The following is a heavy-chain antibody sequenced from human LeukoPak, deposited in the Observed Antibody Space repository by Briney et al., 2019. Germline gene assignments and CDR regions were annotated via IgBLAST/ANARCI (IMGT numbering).Heavy chain of an antibody. Sequence: SQTLSLTCAISGDSVSSNSASWNWIRQAPSRGLEWLGRTYYRSKWYNDYAVSVKSRITINPDTSKNQFSLQLNPVTPEDTAVYYCARGPLDTIFGVVTISYYYYMDVWGKGTTVTVSS. D-gene: IGHD3-3*01. CDR1: GDSVSSNSAS. CDR2: TYYRSKWYN. CDR3: ARGPLDTIFGVVTISYYYYMDV. V-gene: IGHV6-1*01. J-gene: IGHJ6*03.